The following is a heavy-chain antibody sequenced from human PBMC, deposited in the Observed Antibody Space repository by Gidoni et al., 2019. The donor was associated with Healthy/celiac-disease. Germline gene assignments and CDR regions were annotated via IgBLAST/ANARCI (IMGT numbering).Heavy chain of an antibody. CDR2: IYQSGST. CDR1: GYSISTGYY. Sequence: QVQLQESGPGLVKPSETLSLTCTVSGYSISTGYYWGWIRQPPGKGLEWIGSIYQSGSTYYNPSLKSRVTISVDTSKNQFSLKLSSVTAADTAVYYCARVVSAAGLAPYYYYGMDVWGQGTTVTVSS. V-gene: IGHV4-38-2*02. D-gene: IGHD6-13*01. J-gene: IGHJ6*02. CDR3: ARVVSAAGLAPYYYYGMDV.